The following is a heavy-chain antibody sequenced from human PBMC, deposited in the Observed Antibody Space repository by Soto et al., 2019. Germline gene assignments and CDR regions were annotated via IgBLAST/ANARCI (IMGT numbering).Heavy chain of an antibody. CDR2: IYYSGST. V-gene: IGHV4-59*01. Sequence: QVQLQESGPGLVKPSETLSLTCTVSGGSISSYYWSWIRQPPGKGLEWIGYIYYSGSTNYNPSLTPRVTISVNTYKHQFSLELSSVTAVDTDVYHCARDVWRGGYSLYFYLWGRGTLVTVSS. CDR1: GGSISSYY. CDR3: ARDVWRGGYSLYFYL. J-gene: IGHJ2*01. D-gene: IGHD5-18*01.